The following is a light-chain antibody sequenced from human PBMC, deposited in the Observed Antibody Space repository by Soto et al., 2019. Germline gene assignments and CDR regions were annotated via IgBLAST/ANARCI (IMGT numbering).Light chain of an antibody. CDR1: SNDVGGYNY. CDR2: DVS. CDR3: SSYTSSNTVV. J-gene: IGLJ2*01. Sequence: QSALTQPASVSGSPGQSIAISCTGTSNDVGGYNYVSWYQQHPGKAPKLMIYDVSARPSGVSNRFSGSKSDNTASLTISGLQAEDEADYYRSSYTSSNTVVFGGGTKLTAL. V-gene: IGLV2-14*01.